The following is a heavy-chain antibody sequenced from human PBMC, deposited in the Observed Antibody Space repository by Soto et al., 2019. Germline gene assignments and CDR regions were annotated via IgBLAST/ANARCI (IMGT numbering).Heavy chain of an antibody. CDR1: GYTFSNFA. D-gene: IGHD6-13*01. J-gene: IGHJ4*02. CDR2: INAGNWNT. V-gene: IGHV1-3*01. Sequence: EASVKVSCKASGYTFSNFAMHWVRQAPGQRLEWMGWINAGNWNTKYSQKFQGRVTITRDTSASTAYMELSSLRSEDTAVYYCARASNPGYSSSWYLGNHFDYWGQGTLVTVSS. CDR3: ARASNPGYSSSWYLGNHFDY.